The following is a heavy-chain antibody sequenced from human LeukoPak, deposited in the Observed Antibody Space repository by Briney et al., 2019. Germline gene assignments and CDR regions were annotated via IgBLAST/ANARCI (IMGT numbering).Heavy chain of an antibody. CDR3: ASLRVGATPDC. V-gene: IGHV4-39*07. CDR1: GGSISSSSYY. D-gene: IGHD1-26*01. J-gene: IGHJ4*02. Sequence: SETLSLTCTVSGGSISSSSYYWGWIRQPPGKGLEWIGSIYYSGSTYYNPSLKSRVTISVDTSKNQFSLKLSSVTAADTAVYYCASLRVGATPDCWGQGTLVTVSS. CDR2: IYYSGST.